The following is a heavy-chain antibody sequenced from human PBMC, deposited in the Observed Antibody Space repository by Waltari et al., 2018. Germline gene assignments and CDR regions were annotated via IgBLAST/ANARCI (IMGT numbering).Heavy chain of an antibody. Sequence: QVQLQESDPGLVKPSETLSLTCTVSGGSIRSHYWRWIRQPPGKGLEWIGYIYYTGSTDYNPSLKRRVTISVDTSKNQFSLKLSSVTAADTAVYYCARDFYFGLGYYLDYWGQGTLVTVSS. D-gene: IGHD3-10*01. V-gene: IGHV4-59*11. CDR3: ARDFYFGLGYYLDY. CDR1: GGSIRSHY. CDR2: IYYTGST. J-gene: IGHJ4*02.